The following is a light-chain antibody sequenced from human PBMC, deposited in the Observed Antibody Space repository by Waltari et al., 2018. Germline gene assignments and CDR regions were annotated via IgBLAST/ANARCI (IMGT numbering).Light chain of an antibody. V-gene: IGKV1-12*01. CDR1: QGISTW. Sequence: DIQMTQSPSSLSASVGDRVTINCQASQGISTWLAWYQQKPGKAPKLLISAASSLQSGVPSRFSGSGSVTEFTLSISNLQPGDFAVYYCQQHNSYPLTFGPGTKVEIK. J-gene: IGKJ1*01. CDR2: AAS. CDR3: QQHNSYPLT.